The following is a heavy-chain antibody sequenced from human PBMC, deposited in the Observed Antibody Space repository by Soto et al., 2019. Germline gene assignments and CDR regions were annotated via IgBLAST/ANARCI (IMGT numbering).Heavy chain of an antibody. Sequence: ETLALTCSFSDNSTSCYYHLVWIRQPPGKGLEWIGSIYHSGSTYYKPSLESRIMTCLKSTNNDDTLKQSPMTAAAAVMYFCARERKNEYCSGLNFDYWGQGTLVTVSP. D-gene: IGHD3-10*01. CDR2: IYHSGST. J-gene: IGHJ4*02. CDR3: ARERKNEYCSGLNFDY. V-gene: IGHV4-38-2*02. CDR1: DNSTSCYYH.